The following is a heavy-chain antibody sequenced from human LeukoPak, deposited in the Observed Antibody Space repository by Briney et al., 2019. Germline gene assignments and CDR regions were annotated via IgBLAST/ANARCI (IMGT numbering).Heavy chain of an antibody. CDR2: IIPIFGTA. CDR3: ARDLGGDWNYNNGFDP. V-gene: IGHV1-69*05. CDR1: GGTFSSYA. Sequence: SVKVSCKASGGTFSSYAISWVRQAPGQGLEWMGGIIPIFGTANYAQKFQGRVTITTDESTSTAYMELSSLRSEDTAVYYCARDLGGDWNYNNGFDPWGQGTLVTVSS. D-gene: IGHD1-7*01. J-gene: IGHJ5*02.